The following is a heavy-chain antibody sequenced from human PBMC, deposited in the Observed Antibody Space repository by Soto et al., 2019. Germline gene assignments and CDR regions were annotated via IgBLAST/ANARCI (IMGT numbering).Heavy chain of an antibody. V-gene: IGHV4-59*01. CDR1: GGTISSYY. CDR3: ARDRVDTAMALDY. D-gene: IGHD5-18*01. J-gene: IGHJ4*02. CDR2: TYYSGST. Sequence: SETLSLTCTVSGGTISSYYWIWIRPPPGKGLEWIGYTYYSGSTNYNPSLKSRVTISVDTSKNQFSLKLSSVTAADTAVYYCARDRVDTAMALDYWGQGTLVTVSS.